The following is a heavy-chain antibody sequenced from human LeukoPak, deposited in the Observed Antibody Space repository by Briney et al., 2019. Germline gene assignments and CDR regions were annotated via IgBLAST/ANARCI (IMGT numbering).Heavy chain of an antibody. J-gene: IGHJ4*02. D-gene: IGHD2-2*01. CDR3: ARGDSDQLLFGPFGY. CDR2: IIPIFGTA. V-gene: IGHV1-69*13. Sequence: ASVKVSCKASGGTFSSYAISWVRQAPGQGLEWMGGIIPIFGTANYAQKFQGRVTITADESTSTAYMELSSLRSGDTAVYYCARGDSDQLLFGPFGYWGQGTLVTVSS. CDR1: GGTFSSYA.